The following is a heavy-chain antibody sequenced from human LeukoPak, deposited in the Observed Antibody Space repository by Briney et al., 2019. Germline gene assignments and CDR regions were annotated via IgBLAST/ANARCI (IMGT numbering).Heavy chain of an antibody. CDR2: IYTSGST. V-gene: IGHV4-4*07. CDR3: ARVSGDGYNYGGVDYFDY. CDR1: GGSISSYY. D-gene: IGHD5-24*01. Sequence: SPSETLSLTCTVSGGSISSYYWSWIRQPAGKGLEWIGRIYTSGSTNYNPSLKSRVTMSVDTSKNQFSLKLSSVTAADTAVYYCARVSGDGYNYGGVDYFDYWGQGTLVTVSS. J-gene: IGHJ4*02.